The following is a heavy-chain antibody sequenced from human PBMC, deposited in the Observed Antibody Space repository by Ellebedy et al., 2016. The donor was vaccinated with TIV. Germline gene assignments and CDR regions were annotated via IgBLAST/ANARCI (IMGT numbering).Heavy chain of an antibody. CDR3: VKVSIGELLYY. V-gene: IGHV3-66*01. Sequence: GESLKISCTASGFTVTSNYMNWIRQAPGKGLEWVSVTYSGGTTYYADSVKGRFIISRDNSKNTLYLQMNSLRAEDTAVYYCVKVSIGELLYYWGQGTLVTVSS. CDR1: GFTVTSNY. J-gene: IGHJ4*02. D-gene: IGHD3-10*01. CDR2: TYSGGTT.